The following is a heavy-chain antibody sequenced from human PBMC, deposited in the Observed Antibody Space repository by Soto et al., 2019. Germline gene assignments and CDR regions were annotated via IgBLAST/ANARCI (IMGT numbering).Heavy chain of an antibody. V-gene: IGHV4-30-4*01. CDR3: ARVVVVVAATQYYFDY. D-gene: IGHD2-15*01. J-gene: IGHJ4*02. Sequence: SETLSLTCTVSGGSISSGDYYWSWIRQPPGKGLEWIGYIYYSGSTYYNPSLKSRVTISVDTSKNQFSLKLSSVTAADTAVYYCARVVVVVAATQYYFDYWGQGTLVTVSS. CDR1: GGSISSGDYY. CDR2: IYYSGST.